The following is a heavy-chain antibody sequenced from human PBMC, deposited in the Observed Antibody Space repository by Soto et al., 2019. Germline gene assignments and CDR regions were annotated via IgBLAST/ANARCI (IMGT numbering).Heavy chain of an antibody. CDR2: IYNGGST. D-gene: IGHD3-16*01. CDR1: GYSIRTVVN. V-gene: IGHV4-38-2*02. J-gene: IGHJ4*02. Sequence: SEPLSLTYAVSGYSIRTVVNWGWIRQPPGKGLEWIGSIYNGGSTYYNLSLKSRVTISADTSKNQISLKLISVTAADTALYYCDRDWGTCFYDFDSWGQGTVDTVPS. CDR3: DRDWGTCFYDFDS.